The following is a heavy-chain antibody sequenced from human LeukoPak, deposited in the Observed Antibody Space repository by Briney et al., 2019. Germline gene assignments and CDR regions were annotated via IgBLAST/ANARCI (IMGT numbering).Heavy chain of an antibody. V-gene: IGHV3-23*01. J-gene: IGHJ4*02. D-gene: IGHD3-16*01. CDR2: ISGSGDST. CDR3: ARGSYNPFDY. Sequence: GGPLRLSCAASGFTFSTYAMSWVRQAPGKGLEWVSGISGSGDSTNYADSVKGRLTISRDNSKNTQYLQMNSLRAEDTAVYYCARGSYNPFDYWGQGTLVTVSS. CDR1: GFTFSTYA.